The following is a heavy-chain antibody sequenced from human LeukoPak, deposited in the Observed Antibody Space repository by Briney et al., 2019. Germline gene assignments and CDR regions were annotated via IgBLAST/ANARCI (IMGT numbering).Heavy chain of an antibody. CDR1: GFTFSNYW. CDR3: VSTQTFDY. V-gene: IGHV3-7*01. CDR2: IKQDGSEK. Sequence: SGGSLRLSCAASGFTFSNYWMSWVRQTPGKGLEWVANIKQDGSEKYYVDSVKGRFTIPRDNAKSSLYLQMDSLRAEDTAVYYCVSTQTFDYWGQGTLVTVSS. J-gene: IGHJ4*02.